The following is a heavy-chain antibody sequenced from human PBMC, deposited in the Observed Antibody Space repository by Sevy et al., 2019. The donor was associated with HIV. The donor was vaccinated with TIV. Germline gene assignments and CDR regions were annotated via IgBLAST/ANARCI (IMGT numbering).Heavy chain of an antibody. Sequence: GGSLRLSCAASGFTFSVYWMSWVRQAPGKGLEWVATMKEDGSEKYYVDSVKGRFTTSRDNAKNSLYLQMNSLRAEDTAVYYCVREGVGGYSYSLDYWGQGTLVTVSS. CDR2: MKEDGSEK. CDR1: GFTFSVYW. V-gene: IGHV3-7*01. D-gene: IGHD5-18*01. CDR3: VREGVGGYSYSLDY. J-gene: IGHJ4*02.